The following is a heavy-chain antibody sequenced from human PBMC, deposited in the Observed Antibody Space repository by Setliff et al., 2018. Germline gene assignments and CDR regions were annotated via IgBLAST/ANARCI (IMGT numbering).Heavy chain of an antibody. Sequence: GASVKVSCKAFGYTFTSYGFSWVRQAPGQGLEWMGWISVYNGKTKYAQKFQGRVTMTTDTSTRTAYVEVTSLRSDDTAVYYCATEKFPGDWGDYWGQGTLVTVS. J-gene: IGHJ4*02. V-gene: IGHV1-18*01. D-gene: IGHD2-21*01. CDR3: ATEKFPGDWGDY. CDR2: ISVYNGKT. CDR1: GYTFTSYG.